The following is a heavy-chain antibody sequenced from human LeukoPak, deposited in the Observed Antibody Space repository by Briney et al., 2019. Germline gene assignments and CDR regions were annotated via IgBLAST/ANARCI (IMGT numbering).Heavy chain of an antibody. J-gene: IGHJ4*02. CDR2: IYHSGNP. CDR1: GYSITSGYY. CDR3: AGGYSYAYYFDC. D-gene: IGHD5-18*01. Sequence: SETLSLTCNVSGYSITSGYYWGWIRQPPGKGLEWIGSIYHSGNPYYNPSVNSRVTILVDTSKNQFSLKLTSVTAADTAVYYCAGGYSYAYYFDCWGQGNLVTVSS. V-gene: IGHV4-38-2*02.